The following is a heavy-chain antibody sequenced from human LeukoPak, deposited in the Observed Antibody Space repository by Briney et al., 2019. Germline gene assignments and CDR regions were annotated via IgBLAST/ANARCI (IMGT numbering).Heavy chain of an antibody. V-gene: IGHV4-30-4*02. CDR3: ARGSTRADDY. D-gene: IGHD2/OR15-2a*01. CDR2: IYYSGST. Sequence: SETLSLTCTVSGGSISSGDYYWSWIRQPPGKGLEWIGYIYYSGSTYYNPSLKSRVTISVDTSRNQLSLKLSSMTAADTAVYYCARGSTRADDYWGQGILVTVSS. CDR1: GGSISSGDYY. J-gene: IGHJ4*02.